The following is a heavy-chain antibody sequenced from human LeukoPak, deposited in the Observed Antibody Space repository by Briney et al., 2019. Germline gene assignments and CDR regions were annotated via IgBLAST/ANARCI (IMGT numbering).Heavy chain of an antibody. V-gene: IGHV3-74*01. J-gene: IGHJ4*02. CDR2: INGDGSST. Sequence: PGGSLRLSCAASGFTFSRYWMHWVRQAPGKGLVWVSRINGDGSSTSYADSVKGRFTISRDNAKNTLYLQMNSLRAEDTAVYYCAKQSESAAGPHDYWGQGTLVTVSS. CDR1: GFTFSRYW. CDR3: AKQSESAAGPHDY. D-gene: IGHD6-13*01.